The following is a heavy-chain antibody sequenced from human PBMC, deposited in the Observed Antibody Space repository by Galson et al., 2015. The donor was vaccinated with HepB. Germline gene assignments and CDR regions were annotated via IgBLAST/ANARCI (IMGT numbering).Heavy chain of an antibody. CDR2: IHHNGMT. V-gene: IGHV4-4*02. D-gene: IGHD2-21*01. Sequence: SETLSLTCAVSGGSISGNNWLNWVRQPPGKGPEWIGEIHHNGMTNYNSSLKSRLTISVDNSKNEFSLRLNSVTAADTAVYFCARADCGGDCGSWAFDIWGQGTMVTVSS. CDR3: ARADCGGDCGSWAFDI. J-gene: IGHJ3*02. CDR1: GGSISGNNW.